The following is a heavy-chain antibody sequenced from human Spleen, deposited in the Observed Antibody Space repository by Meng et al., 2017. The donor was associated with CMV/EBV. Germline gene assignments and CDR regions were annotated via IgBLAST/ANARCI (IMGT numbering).Heavy chain of an antibody. CDR3: ASRDYYYGSGSPLH. CDR2: IYYSRST. CDR1: GGSISSGDYY. Sequence: SETLSLTCTVSGGSISSGDYYWSWIRQPPGKGLEWIGYIYYSRSTYYNPSLKSRVTISVDTSKNQFSLKLSSVTAADTAVYYCASRDYYYGSGSPLHWGQGTLVTVSS. J-gene: IGHJ4*02. V-gene: IGHV4-30-4*08. D-gene: IGHD3-10*01.